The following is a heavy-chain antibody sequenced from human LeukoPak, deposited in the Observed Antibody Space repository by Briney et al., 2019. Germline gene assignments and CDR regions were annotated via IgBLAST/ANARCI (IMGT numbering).Heavy chain of an antibody. V-gene: IGHV4-39*07. D-gene: IGHD6-6*01. J-gene: IGHJ6*03. CDR1: GDSISLSFYY. Sequence: PSETLSLTCSVSGDSISLSFYYWGWIRQPPGKALEWIGSVYYSGTTSYNPSLKSRVTISVDMSKNHFSLRLRSVTAADTAVYYCARASHGRAYDSSSWYYYYYMDVWGKGTTVTVSS. CDR2: VYYSGTT. CDR3: ARASHGRAYDSSSWYYYYYMDV.